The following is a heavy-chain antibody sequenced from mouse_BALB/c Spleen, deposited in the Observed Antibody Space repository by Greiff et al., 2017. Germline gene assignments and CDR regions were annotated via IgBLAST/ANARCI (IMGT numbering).Heavy chain of an antibody. Sequence: VQLQQSGPELVKPGASVKISCKASGYTFTDYNMHWVKQSHGKSLEWIGYIYPYNGGTGYNQKFKSKATLTVDNSSSTAYMELRSLTSEDSAVYYCARLITNYFDYWGQGTTLTVSA. CDR3: ARLITNYFDY. D-gene: IGHD2-4*01. CDR2: IYPYNGGT. J-gene: IGHJ2*01. V-gene: IGHV1S29*02. CDR1: GYTFTDYN.